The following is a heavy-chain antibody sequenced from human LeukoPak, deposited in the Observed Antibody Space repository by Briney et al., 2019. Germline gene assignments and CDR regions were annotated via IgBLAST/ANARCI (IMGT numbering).Heavy chain of an antibody. J-gene: IGHJ6*03. V-gene: IGHV1-2*02. CDR3: ATTRREMASTTITQGYYYYMDV. D-gene: IGHD5-24*01. CDR2: INPNSGGT. CDR1: GYTFTDYY. Sequence: ASVKVSCKASGYTFTDYYMHWVRQAPGQGLEWMGWINPNSGGTNYAQKLQGRVTMTTDTSTSTAYMELRSLRSDDTAVYYCATTRREMASTTITQGYYYYMDVWGKGTTVTVSS.